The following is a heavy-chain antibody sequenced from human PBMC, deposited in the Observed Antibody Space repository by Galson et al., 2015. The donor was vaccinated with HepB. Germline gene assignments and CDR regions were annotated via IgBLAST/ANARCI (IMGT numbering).Heavy chain of an antibody. CDR2: IIPIFGTA. J-gene: IGHJ2*01. D-gene: IGHD1-26*01. V-gene: IGHV1-69*06. Sequence: SVKVSCKASGGTFSSYAISWVRQAPGQGLEWMGGIIPIFGTANYAQKFQGRVTITADKSTSTAYMELSSLRSEDTAVYYCARPPQVGAGKGYFDLWGRGTLVTVSS. CDR1: GGTFSSYA. CDR3: ARPPQVGAGKGYFDL.